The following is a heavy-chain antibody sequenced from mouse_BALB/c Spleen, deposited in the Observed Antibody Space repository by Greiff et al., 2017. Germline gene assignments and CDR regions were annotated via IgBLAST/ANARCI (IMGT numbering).Heavy chain of an antibody. J-gene: IGHJ2*01. CDR3: ARVTTVYYFDY. CDR2: ISYSGST. V-gene: IGHV3-2*02. Sequence: EVKVEESGPGLVKPSQSLSLTCTVTGYSITSDYAWNWIRQFPGNKLEWMGYISYSGSTSYNPSLKSRISITRDTSKNQFFLQLNSVTTEDTATYYCARVTTVYYFDYWGQGTTLTVSS. CDR1: GYSITSDYA. D-gene: IGHD1-1*01.